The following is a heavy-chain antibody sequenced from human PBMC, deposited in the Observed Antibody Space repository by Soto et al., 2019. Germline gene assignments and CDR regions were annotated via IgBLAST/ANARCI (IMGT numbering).Heavy chain of an antibody. Sequence: GGSLRLSCAASGFTFSSYAMSWVRQAPGKGLEWVSAISGSGAGTYYADSVKGRFTISRDNSKNTLYLQMNSLRAEDTAVCYCAKDRYCSRTSCYGFNWFDPWGQGTQVTVSS. CDR1: GFTFSSYA. D-gene: IGHD2-2*01. J-gene: IGHJ5*02. V-gene: IGHV3-23*01. CDR3: AKDRYCSRTSCYGFNWFDP. CDR2: ISGSGAGT.